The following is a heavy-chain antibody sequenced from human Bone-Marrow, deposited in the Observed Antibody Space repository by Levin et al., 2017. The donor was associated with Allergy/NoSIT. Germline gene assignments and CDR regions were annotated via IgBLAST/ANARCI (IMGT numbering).Heavy chain of an antibody. D-gene: IGHD1-7*01. J-gene: IGHJ4*02. CDR1: GFTFSSYG. CDR3: ARDQGDNWNSGFDY. V-gene: IGHV3-33*01. CDR2: IWYDGSNK. Sequence: QAGGSLRLSCAASGFTFSSYGMHWVRQAPGKGLEWVAVIWYDGSNKYYADSVKGRFTISRDNSKNTLYLQMNSLRAEDTAVYYCARDQGDNWNSGFDYWGQGTLVTVSS.